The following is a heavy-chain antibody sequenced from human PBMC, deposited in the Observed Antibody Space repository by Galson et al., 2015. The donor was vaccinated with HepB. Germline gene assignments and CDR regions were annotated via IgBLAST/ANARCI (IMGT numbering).Heavy chain of an antibody. J-gene: IGHJ4*02. Sequence: SLRLSCAASGFTVSTSYISWVRQAPGKGLEWVSVFYSGGTRYYADSVRGRFTISRDNSKNTLYLQMNSLRADDTAMYYCARWSPGFYFGRGGYFDSWGQGALVTVSS. CDR1: GFTVSTSY. D-gene: IGHD3-9*01. CDR2: FYSGGTR. CDR3: ARWSPGFYFGRGGYFDS. V-gene: IGHV3-53*01.